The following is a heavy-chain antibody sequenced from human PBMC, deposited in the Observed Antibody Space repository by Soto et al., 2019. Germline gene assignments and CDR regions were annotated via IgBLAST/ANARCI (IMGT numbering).Heavy chain of an antibody. CDR1: GFTFSSYG. CDR3: AKDSAIFGVVAACMDV. CDR2: IWYDGSST. J-gene: IGHJ6*02. D-gene: IGHD3-3*01. Sequence: GGSLRLSCAASGFTFSSYGMHWVRQAPGKGLEWVAVIWYDGSSTYYADSVKGRFTISRDNSKNTLYLQMNSLRAEDTAVYYCAKDSAIFGVVAACMDVWGQGTTVTVSS. V-gene: IGHV3-33*06.